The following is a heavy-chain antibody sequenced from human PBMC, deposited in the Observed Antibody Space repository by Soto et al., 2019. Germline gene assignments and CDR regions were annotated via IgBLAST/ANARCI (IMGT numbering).Heavy chain of an antibody. CDR2: IRNSPSNT. J-gene: IGHJ4*02. V-gene: IGHV3-48*02. CDR1: GFTFNAYN. CDR3: ARGRGYCSTTNCYVDY. Sequence: GGSLRLSCAASGFTFNAYNMNWVRQAPGKGLEWVSYIRNSPSNTYYADSVRGRFTISRDNGKNSLYLQMNSLREEDTGIYYCARGRGYCSTTNCYVDYWGQGT. D-gene: IGHD2-2*01.